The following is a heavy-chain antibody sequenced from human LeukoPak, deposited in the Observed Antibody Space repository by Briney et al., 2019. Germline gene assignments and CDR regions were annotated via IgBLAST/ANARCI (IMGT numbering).Heavy chain of an antibody. D-gene: IGHD5-12*01. CDR1: GYSISSGYY. V-gene: IGHV4-38-2*01. CDR2: IYHSGST. J-gene: IGHJ4*02. CDR3: ARGSGYDRKKPFDY. Sequence: SETLSLTCAVSGYSISSGYYWGWIRQPPGKGLEWIGSIYHSGSTYYNPSLKSRVTISVDTSKNQFSLKLSSVTAADTAVYYCARGSGYDRKKPFDYWGQGTLVTVSS.